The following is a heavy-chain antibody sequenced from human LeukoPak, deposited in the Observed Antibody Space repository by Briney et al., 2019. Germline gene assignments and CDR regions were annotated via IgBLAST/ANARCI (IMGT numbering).Heavy chain of an antibody. CDR1: GGSFSGYY. Sequence: SETLSLTCAVYGGSFSGYYWSWIRQPPGKGLEWIAEINHSGSTKYNPPLKSRVTITVDTSKTQFSLKLSSVTPEDTAVYYCARGPGALLHWGQGILVTVSS. CDR3: ARGPGALLH. J-gene: IGHJ4*02. CDR2: INHSGST. V-gene: IGHV4-34*01. D-gene: IGHD3-10*01.